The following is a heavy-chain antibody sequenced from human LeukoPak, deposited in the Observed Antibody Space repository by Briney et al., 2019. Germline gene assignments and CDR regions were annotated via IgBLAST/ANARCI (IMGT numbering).Heavy chain of an antibody. J-gene: IGHJ6*03. CDR3: ARVGYSSSWYDNYYYYYMDV. CDR2: INHSGST. D-gene: IGHD6-13*01. CDR1: GGSCSGYY. Sequence: PSETLSLTCAVYGGSCSGYYWSWIRQPPGKGLEWIGEINHSGSTNYNPSLKSRVTISVDTSKNQFSLKLSSVTAADTAVYYCARVGYSSSWYDNYYYYYMDVWGKGTTVTVSS. V-gene: IGHV4-34*01.